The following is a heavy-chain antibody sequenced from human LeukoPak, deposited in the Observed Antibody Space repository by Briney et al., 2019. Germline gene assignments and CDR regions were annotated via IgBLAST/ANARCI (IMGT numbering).Heavy chain of an antibody. CDR2: INHSGST. CDR3: ARETGPLAAAGTGIDY. Sequence: SETLSLTCAVYGGSFSGYYWSWIRQPPGKGLEWIGEINHSGSTNYNPSLKSRVTISVDTSKNQFSLKLSSVTAADTAVYYCARETGPLAAAGTGIDYWGQGTLVTVSS. V-gene: IGHV4-34*01. CDR1: GGSFSGYY. D-gene: IGHD6-13*01. J-gene: IGHJ4*02.